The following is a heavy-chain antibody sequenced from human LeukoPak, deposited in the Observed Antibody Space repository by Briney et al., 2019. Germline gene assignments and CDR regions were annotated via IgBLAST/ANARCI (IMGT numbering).Heavy chain of an antibody. J-gene: IGHJ6*03. D-gene: IGHD2-8*01. Sequence: GATVKISCKASGYTFTDYYMHWVQQAPGKGLEWMGRVDPEDGETIYAEKFQGRVTITADTSTDTAYMELSSLRSEDTAVYYCATVPPVYYYYYYYMDVWGKGTTVTVSS. CDR3: ATVPPVYYYYYYYMDV. V-gene: IGHV1-69-2*01. CDR1: GYTFTDYY. CDR2: VDPEDGET.